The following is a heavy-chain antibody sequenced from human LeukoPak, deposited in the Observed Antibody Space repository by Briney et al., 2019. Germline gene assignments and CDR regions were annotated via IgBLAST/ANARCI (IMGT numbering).Heavy chain of an antibody. CDR1: GYTFTGYY. CDR3: ASFLDCGGDCQGLNWFDP. D-gene: IGHD2-21*02. J-gene: IGHJ5*02. CDR2: INPNSGGT. V-gene: IGHV1-2*02. Sequence: GASVKLSCKASGYTFTGYYMHWVRQAPGQGLEWMGWINPNSGGTNYAQKFQGRVTMTRDTSISTAYMELSRLRSDDTAVYYCASFLDCGGDCQGLNWFDPWGQGTLVTVSS.